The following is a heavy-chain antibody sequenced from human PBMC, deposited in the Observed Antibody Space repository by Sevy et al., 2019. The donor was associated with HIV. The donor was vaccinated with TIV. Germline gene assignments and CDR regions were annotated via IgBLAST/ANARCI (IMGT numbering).Heavy chain of an antibody. CDR1: GFTFDNNA. J-gene: IGHJ6*02. Sequence: GGSLRLSCAASGFTFDNNAMYWVRQAPGKGLEWVSVISGSGFSTNYAGSVKGRFTISRYISKSTLYLQMNSLSAEDTDVYYCEKVYSYKSGTVIPRGIDFWGQGTTVTVSS. CDR2: ISGSGFST. V-gene: IGHV3-23*01. D-gene: IGHD2-21*01. CDR3: EKVYSYKSGTVIPRGIDF.